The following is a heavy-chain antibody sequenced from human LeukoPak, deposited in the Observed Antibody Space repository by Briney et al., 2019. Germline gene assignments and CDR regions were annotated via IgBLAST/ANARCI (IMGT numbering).Heavy chain of an antibody. V-gene: IGHV3-43*02. Sequence: PGGSLRLSCAASGFTFDDYAMHWVRQAPGKGLECVSLISGDGGSTYYADSVKGRFTISRDNSKNSLYLQMNSLRTEDTALYYCAKGNLNYDFWGGYPRPDYWGQGTLVTVSS. CDR2: ISGDGGST. CDR1: GFTFDDYA. CDR3: AKGNLNYDFWGGYPRPDY. D-gene: IGHD3-3*01. J-gene: IGHJ4*02.